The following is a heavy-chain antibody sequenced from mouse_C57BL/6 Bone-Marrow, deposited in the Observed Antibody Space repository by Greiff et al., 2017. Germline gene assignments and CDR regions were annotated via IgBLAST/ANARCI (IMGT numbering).Heavy chain of an antibody. Sequence: VQLQQSGPELVKPGASVKISCKASGYTFTDYYMNWVKQSHGKSLEWIGDINPNNGGTSYNQKFKGKATLTVDKSSSTAYMELRSLTSEDSAVYYCASRYYDYSWFAYWGQGTLVTVSA. CDR2: INPNNGGT. V-gene: IGHV1-26*01. J-gene: IGHJ3*01. D-gene: IGHD2-4*01. CDR3: ASRYYDYSWFAY. CDR1: GYTFTDYY.